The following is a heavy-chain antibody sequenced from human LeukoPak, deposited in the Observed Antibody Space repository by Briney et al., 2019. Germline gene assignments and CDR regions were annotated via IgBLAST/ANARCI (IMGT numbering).Heavy chain of an antibody. D-gene: IGHD6-13*01. CDR3: ARPQGSSWYVAFDI. CDR2: IYYNGNT. CDR1: GGSISGSSYY. Sequence: SETLSLTCTVSGGSISGSSYYWGWIRQPPGKGLEWIGSIYYNGNTCYNPSLKSRVTISVDTSKNQFSLKLSSVTAADTAVYYCARPQGSSWYVAFDIWGQGTMVTVSS. V-gene: IGHV4-39*01. J-gene: IGHJ3*02.